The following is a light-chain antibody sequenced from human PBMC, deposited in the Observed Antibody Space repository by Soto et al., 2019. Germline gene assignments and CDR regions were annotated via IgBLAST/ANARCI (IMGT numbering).Light chain of an antibody. J-gene: IGLJ2*01. CDR3: SSYTSSSTFLL. V-gene: IGLV2-8*01. CDR1: SSDVGAYNF. Sequence: QSALTQPPSASGSPGQSVTISCTGTSSDVGAYNFVSWFQQHPGKAPKLMIYDVSERPSGVPDRFSGSKSDNTASLTISGLQAEDEADYYCSSYTSSSTFLLFGGGTKLTVL. CDR2: DVS.